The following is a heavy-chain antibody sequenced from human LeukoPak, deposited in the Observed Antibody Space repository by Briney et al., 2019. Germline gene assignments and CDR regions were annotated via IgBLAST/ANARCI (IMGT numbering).Heavy chain of an antibody. V-gene: IGHV1-69*04. CDR2: IIPILGIA. CDR3: ARDAYSTGWDY. CDR1: GGTFSSYA. D-gene: IGHD6-25*01. J-gene: IGHJ4*02. Sequence: SVKVSCKASGGTFSSYAISWVRQAPGQGLEWMGRIIPILGIANYAQKFQGRVTITADKSTSTAYMELSSLRSEDTAVYYCARDAYSTGWDYWGQGTLVTVSS.